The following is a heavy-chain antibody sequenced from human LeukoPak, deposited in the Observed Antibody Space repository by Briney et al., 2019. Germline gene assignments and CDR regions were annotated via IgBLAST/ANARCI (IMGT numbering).Heavy chain of an antibody. V-gene: IGHV4-59*01. D-gene: IGHD3-22*01. CDR2: IYYSGST. Sequence: SETLSLTCTVSVGSISSYYWSWIRQPPGKGLEWIGYIYYSGSTNYNPSLKSRVTRSVDTSKNQFSLKLSSVTAADTAVYYCARGYYYDSSGLFDYWGQGTLVTVSS. CDR3: ARGYYYDSSGLFDY. J-gene: IGHJ4*02. CDR1: VGSISSYY.